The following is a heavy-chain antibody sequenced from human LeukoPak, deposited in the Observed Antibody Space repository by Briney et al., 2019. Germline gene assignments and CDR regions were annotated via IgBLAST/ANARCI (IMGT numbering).Heavy chain of an antibody. CDR1: GGTFSGYY. J-gene: IGHJ4*02. Sequence: SETLSLTCAVYGGTFSGYYWSWIRQPPGKGLEWIGEINHSGSTNYNPSLKSRVTISVDTSKNQFSLKLSSVTAADTAVYYCARVRRYYYDSSGYYIFDYWGQGTLVTVSS. CDR2: INHSGST. V-gene: IGHV4-34*01. CDR3: ARVRRYYYDSSGYYIFDY. D-gene: IGHD3-22*01.